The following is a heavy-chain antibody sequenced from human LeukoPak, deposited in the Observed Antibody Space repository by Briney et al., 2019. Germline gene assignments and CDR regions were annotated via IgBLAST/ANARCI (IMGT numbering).Heavy chain of an antibody. CDR2: IIPIFGTA. CDR1: VGTFSSYA. Sequence: ASVKVSFKAAVGTFSSYAISWVRQAPGQGREWMGGIIPIFGTANYAQKFQGRVTITADESTSTAYMELSSLRSEDTAVYYCAREGGSSGSSNGMDVWGQGTTVTVSS. CDR3: AREGGSSGSSNGMDV. J-gene: IGHJ6*02. V-gene: IGHV1-69*01. D-gene: IGHD1-26*01.